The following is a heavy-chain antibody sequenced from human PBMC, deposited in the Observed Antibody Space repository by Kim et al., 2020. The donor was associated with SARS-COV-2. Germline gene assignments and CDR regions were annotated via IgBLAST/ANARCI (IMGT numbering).Heavy chain of an antibody. CDR2: INHSGST. CDR1: GGSFSGYY. Sequence: SETLSLTCAVYGGSFSGYYWSWIRQPPGKGLEWIGEINHSGSTNYNPSLKSRVTISVDTSKNQFSLKLSSVTAADTAVYYCARGRNSAMAFDIWGQGTMVTVSS. D-gene: IGHD1-7*01. CDR3: ARGRNSAMAFDI. J-gene: IGHJ3*02. V-gene: IGHV4-34*01.